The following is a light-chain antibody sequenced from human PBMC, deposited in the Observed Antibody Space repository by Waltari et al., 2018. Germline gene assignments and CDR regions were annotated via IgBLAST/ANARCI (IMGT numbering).Light chain of an antibody. CDR2: DVS. Sequence: QSALTQPASVSGSPGQSITISCTGTSSDVGTYNSVSWYQQHPGKAPKLMIFDVSIRPSGVSNRFSGSKSGNTASLTISGLQAEDEAEYYCSSYISSSTLELFGGGTSLTVL. J-gene: IGLJ2*01. CDR3: SSYISSSTLEL. CDR1: SSDVGTYNS. V-gene: IGLV2-14*03.